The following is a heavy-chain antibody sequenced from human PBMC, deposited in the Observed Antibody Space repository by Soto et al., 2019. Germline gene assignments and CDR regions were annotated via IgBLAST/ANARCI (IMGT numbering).Heavy chain of an antibody. CDR3: AKDNGNYGSETFSH. CDR1: GFTVTSYA. CDR2: LSGTADST. D-gene: IGHD1-7*01. J-gene: IGHJ4*02. Sequence: GSLRLSCAASGFTVTSYAMSWVRQAPGKGLEWVSLLSGTADSTHYANSVKGRFTISRDDSKATLYLQMSGLRVEDTAVYYCAKDNGNYGSETFSHWGQGTLVTVSS. V-gene: IGHV3-23*01.